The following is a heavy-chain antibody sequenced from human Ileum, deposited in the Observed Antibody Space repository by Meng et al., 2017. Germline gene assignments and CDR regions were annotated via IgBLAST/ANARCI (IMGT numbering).Heavy chain of an antibody. D-gene: IGHD3-16*01. CDR3: ARGRGRYGPDFDY. Sequence: HVHLPQVGGGLCKPSEALSLTCAVYCGSFSCYSWIWICHPPGKGLEWIGEINHSGSTNYNPSLKRRVTISVDTSKNQFALTLSSVTAADTAVYYCARGRGRYGPDFDYWGQGTLVTVSS. CDR1: CGSFSCYS. V-gene: IGHV4-34*01. J-gene: IGHJ4*02. CDR2: INHSGST.